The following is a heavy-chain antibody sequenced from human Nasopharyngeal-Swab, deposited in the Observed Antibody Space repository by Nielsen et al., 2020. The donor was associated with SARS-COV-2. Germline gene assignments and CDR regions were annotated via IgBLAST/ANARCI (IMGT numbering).Heavy chain of an antibody. CDR1: GGSISSYY. CDR3: ARDFGTYYDFWSGYPDAFDI. V-gene: IGHV4-59*01. CDR2: IYYSGST. J-gene: IGHJ3*02. D-gene: IGHD3-3*01. Sequence: SETLPLTCTVSGGSISSYYWSWIRQPPGKGLEWIGYIYYSGSTNYNPSLKSRVTISVDTSKNQFSLKLSSVTAADTAVYYCARDFGTYYDFWSGYPDAFDIWGQGTMVTVSS.